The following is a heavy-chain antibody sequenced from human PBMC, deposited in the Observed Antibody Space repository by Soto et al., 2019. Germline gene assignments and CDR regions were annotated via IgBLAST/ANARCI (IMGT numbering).Heavy chain of an antibody. J-gene: IGHJ5*02. CDR2: ISRDGNAI. Sequence: GGSLRLSCAASGFIFSDYYMSWIRQAPGKGLEWLAYISRDGNAIFYADSVIGRFTVSRDNAKNSLFPQMDDLRAEDTAMFFCARGAEMSSLTKWFDPWGQGTLVTVSS. CDR3: ARGAEMSSLTKWFDP. CDR1: GFIFSDYY. V-gene: IGHV3-11*01. D-gene: IGHD1-1*01.